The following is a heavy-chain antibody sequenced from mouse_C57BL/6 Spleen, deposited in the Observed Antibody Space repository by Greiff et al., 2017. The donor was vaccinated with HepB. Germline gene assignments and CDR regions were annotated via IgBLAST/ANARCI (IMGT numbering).Heavy chain of an antibody. V-gene: IGHV1-59*01. D-gene: IGHD2-10*02. Sequence: QVQLKQSGAELVRPGTSVKLSCKASGYTFTSYWMHWVKQRPGQGLEWIGVIDPSDSYTNYNQKFKGKATLTVDKSSSTAYMQLSGLTSEDSAVYYCARYGYWGQGTTLTVS. CDR2: IDPSDSYT. CDR3: ARYGY. J-gene: IGHJ2*01. CDR1: GYTFTSYW.